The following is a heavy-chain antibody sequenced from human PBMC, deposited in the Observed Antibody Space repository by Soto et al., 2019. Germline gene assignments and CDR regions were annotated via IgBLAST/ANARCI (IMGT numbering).Heavy chain of an antibody. CDR3: ARGWGTTVTLYY. CDR1: GYTFNTYA. D-gene: IGHD3-16*01. Sequence: QVHLVQSGAEEEKPGASVKVSCRASGYTFNTYAIHWVRQAPGQRLEWMGWINTANGNTKYSQKFQGRVTITGDTSASTAYMELSSLRSEHTPVYYWARGWGTTVTLYYSGKGTLVTVCS. J-gene: IGHJ4*02. CDR2: INTANGNT. V-gene: IGHV1-3*04.